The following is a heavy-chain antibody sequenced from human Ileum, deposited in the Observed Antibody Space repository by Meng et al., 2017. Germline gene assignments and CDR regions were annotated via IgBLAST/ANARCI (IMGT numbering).Heavy chain of an antibody. V-gene: IGHV4-38-2*02. CDR3: ARWLQTPYYFDY. CDR2: IYHSGST. D-gene: IGHD5-24*01. J-gene: IGHJ4*02. Sequence: SETLSLTCTVSGYSISSGYYWGWIRQPPGKGLEWIGSIYHSGSTYSNPSLKSRVTISVDTSKNQFSLKLNSVTAADTAVYYCARWLQTPYYFDYWGQGTLVTVSS. CDR1: GYSISSGYY.